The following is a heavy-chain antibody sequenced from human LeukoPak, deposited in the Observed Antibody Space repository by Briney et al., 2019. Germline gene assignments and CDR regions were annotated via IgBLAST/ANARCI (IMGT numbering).Heavy chain of an antibody. CDR3: ARDSPSLGPTYYYYYMDV. CDR1: GGSISSGGYY. Sequence: SETLSLTCTVSGGSISSGGYYWSWIRQHPGKGLEWTGYIYYRGSTYYNPSLKSRVTISVDTSKNQFSLKLSSVTAADTAVYYCARDSPSLGPTYYYYYMDVWGKGTTVTVSS. CDR2: IYYRGST. V-gene: IGHV4-31*03. J-gene: IGHJ6*03. D-gene: IGHD6-6*01.